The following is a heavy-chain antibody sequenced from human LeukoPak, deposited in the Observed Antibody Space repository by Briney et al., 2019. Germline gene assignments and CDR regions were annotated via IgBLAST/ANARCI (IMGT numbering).Heavy chain of an antibody. CDR2: ISSGGGTI. V-gene: IGHV3-48*03. J-gene: IGHJ4*02. CDR3: ARERCSGGWFYFCC. D-gene: IGHD2-15*01. Sequence: GGSLRLSCAASGFTFSSYEMNWVRQAPGKGLGGISYISSGGGTIYYADSVKGRFTISRDNDKNSLYLQMNRRTAKDMDVYDRARERCSGGWFYFCCWAQGTLVTVSS. CDR1: GFTFSSYE.